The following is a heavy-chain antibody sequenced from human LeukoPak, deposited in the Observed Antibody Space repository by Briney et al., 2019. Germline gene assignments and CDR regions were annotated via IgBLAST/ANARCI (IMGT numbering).Heavy chain of an antibody. Sequence: ASVKVSCKASGYTFTSYGISWVRQAPGQGLEWMGWISAYNGNTNYAQKLQGRVTMTTDTSTSTAYMELRSLRSDDTAVYYCARGGYFDWLAPWPFDYWGQGTLVTVSS. D-gene: IGHD3-9*01. CDR3: ARGGYFDWLAPWPFDY. J-gene: IGHJ4*02. V-gene: IGHV1-18*01. CDR1: GYTFTSYG. CDR2: ISAYNGNT.